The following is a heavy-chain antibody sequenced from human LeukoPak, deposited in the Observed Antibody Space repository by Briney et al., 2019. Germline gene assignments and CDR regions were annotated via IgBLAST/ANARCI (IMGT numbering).Heavy chain of an antibody. V-gene: IGHV3-53*01. CDR3: ARDYDYGDYPGY. CDR1: GFAVSGNY. D-gene: IGHD4-17*01. Sequence: GGSLRLSCAASGFAVSGNYMSWVRQAPGKGLEWVSVIYSGDSTYYADSVKGRFTISRDNAKNSLYLQMNSLRAEDTALYYCARDYDYGDYPGYWGQGTLVTVSS. J-gene: IGHJ4*02. CDR2: IYSGDST.